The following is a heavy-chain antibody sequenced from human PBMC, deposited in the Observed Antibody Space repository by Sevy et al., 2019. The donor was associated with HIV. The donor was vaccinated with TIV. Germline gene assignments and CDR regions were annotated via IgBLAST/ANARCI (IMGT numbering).Heavy chain of an antibody. CDR3: ARGDYYDSSGFYIDAFDV. J-gene: IGHJ3*01. V-gene: IGHV3-7*04. CDR2: IKPDGREG. CDR1: GFTFSSYW. D-gene: IGHD3-22*01. Sequence: GGSLRLSCTASGFTFSSYWMSWVRQAPGRGLEWVANIKPDGREGYYVDSVKGRFTISRDNAKNSLCLQMNSLRAGDTAVYYCARGDYYDSSGFYIDAFDVWGQGTMVTVSS.